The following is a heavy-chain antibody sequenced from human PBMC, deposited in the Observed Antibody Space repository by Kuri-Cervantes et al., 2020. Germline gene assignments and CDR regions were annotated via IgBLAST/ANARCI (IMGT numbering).Heavy chain of an antibody. CDR2: ISAYNGHT. D-gene: IGHD1-26*01. Sequence: ASVKVSCKASGYTFTSYGISWVRQAPGQGLEWVGWISAYNGHTNYAQKLQGRVTMTTDTSTGTVYMELRSLRSDDAAVYYCARDVSGSYYGDYWGQGTLVTVSS. CDR3: ARDVSGSYYGDY. V-gene: IGHV1-18*01. J-gene: IGHJ4*02. CDR1: GYTFTSYG.